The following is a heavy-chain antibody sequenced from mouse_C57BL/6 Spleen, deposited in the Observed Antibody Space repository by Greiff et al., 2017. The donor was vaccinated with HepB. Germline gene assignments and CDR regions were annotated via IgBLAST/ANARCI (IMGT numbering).Heavy chain of an antibody. J-gene: IGHJ1*03. CDR1: GYSITSDY. V-gene: IGHV3-8*01. CDR2: ISYSGST. Sequence: EVKLMESGPGLAKPSQTLSLTCSVTGYSITSDYWNWIRKFPGNKLEYMGYISYSGSTYYNPSLKSRISITRDTAKNQYYLQLNSVTTEDTATYYCARGGYYSNPYWYFDVWGTGTTVTVSS. CDR3: ARGGYYSNPYWYFDV. D-gene: IGHD2-5*01.